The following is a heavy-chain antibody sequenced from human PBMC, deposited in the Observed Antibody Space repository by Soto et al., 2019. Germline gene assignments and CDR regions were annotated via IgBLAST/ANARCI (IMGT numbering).Heavy chain of an antibody. CDR3: ARDLTTLTTIPAAFDP. CDR2: IFYSGSA. V-gene: IGHV4-39*01. Sequence: SETLSLTCTVSGGSIRSSTYYWVWIRHPPGKGLEWIGSIFYSGSAYYNPSLESRVTISVDTSKNQFSLKLTSVTAADTAVYYCARDLTTLTTIPAAFDPWGQGTLVTVSS. D-gene: IGHD4-4*01. J-gene: IGHJ5*02. CDR1: GGSIRSSTYY.